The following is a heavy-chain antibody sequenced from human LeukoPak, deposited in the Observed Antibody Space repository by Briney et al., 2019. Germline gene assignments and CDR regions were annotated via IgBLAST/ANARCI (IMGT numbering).Heavy chain of an antibody. CDR2: INPNSGGT. V-gene: IGHV1-2*02. CDR3: ARTSGHYPLGAFDI. D-gene: IGHD3-10*01. Sequence: GASVKVSCKASGYTFTGYYMHWVRQAPGQGLEWMGWINPNSGGTNYAQKFQGRVTMTRDTSISTAYMELSRLRSGDTAVYYCARTSGHYPLGAFDIWGQGTMVTVSS. J-gene: IGHJ3*02. CDR1: GYTFTGYY.